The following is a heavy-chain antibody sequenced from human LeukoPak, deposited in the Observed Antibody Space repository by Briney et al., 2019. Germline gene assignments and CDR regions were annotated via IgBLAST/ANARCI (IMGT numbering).Heavy chain of an antibody. Sequence: PSETLSLTCTVSGGSIRSSTYYWGWIRQPPGKGLEWIGSIYYSGNTYYNPSLKSRVTISVDTSKNQFSLKLRSATAADTAVYYCARLLGGSHYMDVWGKGTTVTVSS. D-gene: IGHD3-16*01. J-gene: IGHJ6*03. V-gene: IGHV4-39*01. CDR3: ARLLGGSHYMDV. CDR1: GGSIRSSTYY. CDR2: IYYSGNT.